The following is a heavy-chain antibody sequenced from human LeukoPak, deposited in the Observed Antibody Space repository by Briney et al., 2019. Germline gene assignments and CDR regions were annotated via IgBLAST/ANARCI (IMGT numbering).Heavy chain of an antibody. V-gene: IGHV1-24*01. J-gene: IGHJ4*02. CDR1: GYTLTELS. Sequence: ASVKVSCKVSGYTLTELSIHWVRQAPGKGLGWMGGFDPEDGETIYAQKFQGRVTMTEDTSTDTAYMELSSLRSEDTAVYYCATSPRDNSGYYYYYFDYWGQGTLVTVSS. D-gene: IGHD3-22*01. CDR2: FDPEDGET. CDR3: ATSPRDNSGYYYYYFDY.